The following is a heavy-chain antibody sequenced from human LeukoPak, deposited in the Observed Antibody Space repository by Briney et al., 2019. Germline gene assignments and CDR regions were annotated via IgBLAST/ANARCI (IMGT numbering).Heavy chain of an antibody. CDR1: GGSISSSSYY. CDR3: ASGNKPYPTTYSGYADY. Sequence: SETLSLTCTVSGGSISSSSYYWGWIRQPPGKGLEWIGSIYYSGSTYYNPSLKSRVTISVDTSKNQFSLKLSSVTAADTAVYYCASGNKPYPTTYSGYADYWGQGTLVTVSS. D-gene: IGHD5-12*01. V-gene: IGHV4-39*01. CDR2: IYYSGST. J-gene: IGHJ4*02.